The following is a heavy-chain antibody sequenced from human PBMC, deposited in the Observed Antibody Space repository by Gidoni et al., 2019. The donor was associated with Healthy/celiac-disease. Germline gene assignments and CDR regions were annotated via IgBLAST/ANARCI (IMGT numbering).Heavy chain of an antibody. CDR3: APLKGDDYDSSGYFWAFDI. CDR2: FDPEDGET. CDR1: GYTLTELS. D-gene: IGHD3-22*01. V-gene: IGHV1-24*01. J-gene: IGHJ3*02. Sequence: QVQLVQSGAEVKKPGASVKVSCKVSGYTLTELSMHWVRQAPGKGLEWMGGFDPEDGETIYAQKFQGRVTMTEDTSTDTAYMELSSLRSEDTAVYYCAPLKGDDYDSSGYFWAFDIWGQGTMVTVSS.